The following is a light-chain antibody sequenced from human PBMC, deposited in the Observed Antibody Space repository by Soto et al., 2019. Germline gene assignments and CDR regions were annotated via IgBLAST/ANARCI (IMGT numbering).Light chain of an antibody. CDR3: QQYDTYSRT. CDR1: QSVGSW. CDR2: KAS. J-gene: IGKJ1*01. Sequence: DIQMTQSPSTLSASVGDRVSITCRASQSVGSWLAWYQQKPGKAPKLLIYKASSLESGVPSRFSGSGSGTEFTLTINSLRPDDFATYYCQQYDTYSRTFGQGTKVEIK. V-gene: IGKV1-5*03.